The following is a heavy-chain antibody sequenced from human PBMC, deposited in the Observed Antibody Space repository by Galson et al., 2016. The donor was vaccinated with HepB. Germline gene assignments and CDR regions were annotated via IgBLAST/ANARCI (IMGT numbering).Heavy chain of an antibody. CDR2: VHHSGST. D-gene: IGHD7-27*01. CDR3: ARYIRTGAYQIDS. J-gene: IGHJ4*02. Sequence: SETLSLTCTVTGASITNDYWSWIRQPPGKGLEWIGYVHHSGSTVYNPSLGSRFTLSLDTSKKQFSLALTFVTAPDTAMYFCARYIRTGAYQIDSWGPGTLVTVSS. CDR1: GASITNDY. V-gene: IGHV4-59*01.